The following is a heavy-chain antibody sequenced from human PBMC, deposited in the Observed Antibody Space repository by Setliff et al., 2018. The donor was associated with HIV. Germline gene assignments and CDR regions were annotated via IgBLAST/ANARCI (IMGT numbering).Heavy chain of an antibody. CDR3: ARGVVDYDFWSGSGDYYYMDV. CDR2: IFYTGFT. V-gene: IGHV4-39*07. Sequence: PSETLSLTCTVSGDSISSSTYYWGWIRQPPGRGLEWIGSIFYTGFTYYNPSLESRVTMSVDTSKNQFSLKMSSVTAADTAVYYCARGVVDYDFWSGSGDYYYMDVWGKGTTVTVSS. D-gene: IGHD3-3*01. J-gene: IGHJ6*03. CDR1: GDSISSSTYY.